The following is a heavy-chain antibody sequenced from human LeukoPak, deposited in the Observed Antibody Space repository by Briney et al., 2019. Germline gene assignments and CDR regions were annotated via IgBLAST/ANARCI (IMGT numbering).Heavy chain of an antibody. V-gene: IGHV3-53*05. J-gene: IGHJ5*02. Sequence: PRGPLPLSCAASVFPFVSNYMSWVRQAPGTGLEWVSIIYSGGSTYYADSVKGRFTISRDNCKKWLYLQMNSLRAEETAVYYCAKGGGSVRPFNWFDPWGQGTLVTVSS. CDR1: VFPFVSNY. D-gene: IGHD3-10*01. CDR2: IYSGGST. CDR3: AKGGGSVRPFNWFDP.